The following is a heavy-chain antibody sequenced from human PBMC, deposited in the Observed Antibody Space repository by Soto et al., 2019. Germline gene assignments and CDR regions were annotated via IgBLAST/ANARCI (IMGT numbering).Heavy chain of an antibody. V-gene: IGHV3-48*02. Sequence: GGSLRLSCAASGFTFSGYAMSWVRQAPGKGLEWVSYISGSSSTIYYADSVKGRITITRDNAKNSLYLQMNSLRDDDMAVYYCARIRGYGYYYYGMDVWGQGTTVTVSS. J-gene: IGHJ6*02. CDR1: GFTFSGYA. CDR2: ISGSSSTI. CDR3: ARIRGYGYYYYGMDV. D-gene: IGHD5-12*01.